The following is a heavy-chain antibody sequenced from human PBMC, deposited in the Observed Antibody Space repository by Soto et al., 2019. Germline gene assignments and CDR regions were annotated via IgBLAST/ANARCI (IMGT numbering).Heavy chain of an antibody. V-gene: IGHV3-30*18. CDR3: AKDPDGYCISTSCYYGMDV. D-gene: IGHD2-2*01. Sequence: QVQLVESGGGVVQPGRSLRLSCAASGFTFSSYGMHWVRQAPGKGLEWVAVISYDGSNKYYADSVKGRFTISRDNSKNTLYLQMNSLRAEDTAVYYCAKDPDGYCISTSCYYGMDVWGQGTTVTVSS. CDR2: ISYDGSNK. J-gene: IGHJ6*02. CDR1: GFTFSSYG.